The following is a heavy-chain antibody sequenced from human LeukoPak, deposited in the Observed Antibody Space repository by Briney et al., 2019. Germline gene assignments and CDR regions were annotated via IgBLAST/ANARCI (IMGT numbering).Heavy chain of an antibody. V-gene: IGHV1-2*06. Sequence: ASVKVSCKASGYTFTGYYMDWVRQAPGQGLEWMGRSNPNSGGTNYAQKFQGRVTMTRDTSISTAYMELSRLRSDDTAVYYCARDLGGDTAMPLGYCGQGTLVTVSS. J-gene: IGHJ4*02. CDR2: SNPNSGGT. CDR1: GYTFTGYY. D-gene: IGHD5-18*01. CDR3: ARDLGGDTAMPLGY.